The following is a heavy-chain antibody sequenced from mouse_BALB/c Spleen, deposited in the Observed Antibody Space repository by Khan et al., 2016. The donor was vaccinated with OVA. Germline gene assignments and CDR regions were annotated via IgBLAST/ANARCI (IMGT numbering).Heavy chain of an antibody. J-gene: IGHJ1*01. Sequence: QVQLKESGPGLVAPSQSLSITCTVSGFSLTSYGVHWVRQPPGKGLEWLGVIWAGGSTNYNSALLSRLSISKDNSKSQVFLKMNSLQTADTAMYYCAGDYTVESYWYFDDWGAGTTLTVSS. V-gene: IGHV2-9*02. CDR1: GFSLTSYG. CDR2: IWAGGST. CDR3: AGDYTVESYWYFDD. D-gene: IGHD1-1*01.